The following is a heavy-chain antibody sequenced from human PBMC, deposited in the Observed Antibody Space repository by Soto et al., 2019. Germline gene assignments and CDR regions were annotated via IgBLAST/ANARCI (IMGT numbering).Heavy chain of an antibody. V-gene: IGHV1-24*01. D-gene: IGHD3-22*01. Sequence: ASVKVSCKVSGYTLTELSMHWVRQAPGKGLEWMGGFDPEDGETIYAQKFQGRVTMTEDTSTDTAYMELSSLRSEDTAVYYCATDERPYYYDSSGYYHWGQGTQVTVSS. J-gene: IGHJ5*02. CDR3: ATDERPYYYDSSGYYH. CDR2: FDPEDGET. CDR1: GYTLTELS.